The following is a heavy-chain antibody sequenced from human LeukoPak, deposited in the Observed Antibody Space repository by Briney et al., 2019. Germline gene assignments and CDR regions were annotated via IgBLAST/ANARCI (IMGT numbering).Heavy chain of an antibody. CDR1: GGSISSYY. D-gene: IGHD2-8*01. Sequence: PSETLSLTCTVSGGSISSYYWSWIRQPPGKGLEWIGYIYYSGSTNYNPSLKSRVTISVDTSKNQFSLKLNSVTAADTAVYYCARDIMGAFDIWGQGTMVTVSS. CDR2: IYYSGST. V-gene: IGHV4-59*01. J-gene: IGHJ3*02. CDR3: ARDIMGAFDI.